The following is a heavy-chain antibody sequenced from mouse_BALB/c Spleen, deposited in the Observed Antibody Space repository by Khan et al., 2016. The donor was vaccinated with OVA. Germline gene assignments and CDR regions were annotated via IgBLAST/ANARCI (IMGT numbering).Heavy chain of an antibody. J-gene: IGHJ2*01. CDR2: ISYSGRT. CDR3: ARSVTITTVLATDFDY. CDR1: GYSITSDYA. Sequence: QLEESGPGLVKPSQSLSLTCTVTGYSITSDYAWNWIRQFPGNKLEWMGYISYSGRTSYNPSLKSRISLTRDTSKKQFFLQLNSVTTEDTATYYCARSVTITTVLATDFDYWGQGTTLTVSS. V-gene: IGHV3-2*02. D-gene: IGHD1-1*01.